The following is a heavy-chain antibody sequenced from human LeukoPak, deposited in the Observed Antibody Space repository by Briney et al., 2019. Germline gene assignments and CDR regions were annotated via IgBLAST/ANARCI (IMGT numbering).Heavy chain of an antibody. CDR2: INPSGGST. J-gene: IGHJ4*02. CDR1: GYTLTELS. CDR3: ARSHGNYYFDY. D-gene: IGHD4-23*01. V-gene: IGHV1-46*01. Sequence: ASVKVSCKVSGYTLTELSMHWVRQAPGQGLEWMGIINPSGGSTSYAQKFQGRVTMTRDMSTSTVYMELSSLRSEDTAVYYCARSHGNYYFDYWGQGTLVTVSS.